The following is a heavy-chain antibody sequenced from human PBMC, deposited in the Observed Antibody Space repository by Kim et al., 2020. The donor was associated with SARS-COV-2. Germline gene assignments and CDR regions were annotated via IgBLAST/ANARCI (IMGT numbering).Heavy chain of an antibody. CDR3: ARDGGRGYSGYDDTRSGYRYYYYGMDV. V-gene: IGHV3-33*01. D-gene: IGHD5-12*01. Sequence: GGSLRLSCAASGFTFSSYGMHWVRQAPGKGLEWVAVIWYDGSNKYYADSVKGRFTISRDNSKNTLYLQMNSLRAEDTAVYYCARDGGRGYSGYDDTRSGYRYYYYGMDVWGQGTTVTVSS. J-gene: IGHJ6*02. CDR2: IWYDGSNK. CDR1: GFTFSSYG.